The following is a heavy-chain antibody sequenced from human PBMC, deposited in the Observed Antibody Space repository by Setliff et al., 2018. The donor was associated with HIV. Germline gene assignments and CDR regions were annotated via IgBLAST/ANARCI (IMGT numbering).Heavy chain of an antibody. CDR1: GFTFSDYY. J-gene: IGHJ4*02. D-gene: IGHD3-3*01. CDR3: GRGTLYGVSDY. V-gene: IGHV1-2*02. CDR2: VRPYNADK. Sequence: ASVKVSCKASGFTFSDYYMHWVRQAPGQGLEWMGWVRPYNADKNYAQKFQGRVTMTSDTSISTAYLELSGLTSDDTAIYYCGRGTLYGVSDYWGPGTLVTVSS.